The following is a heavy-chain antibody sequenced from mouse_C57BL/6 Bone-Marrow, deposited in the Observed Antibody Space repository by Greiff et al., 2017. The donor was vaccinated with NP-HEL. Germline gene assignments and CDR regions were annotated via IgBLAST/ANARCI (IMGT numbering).Heavy chain of an antibody. V-gene: IGHV7-1*01. Sequence: EVNVVESGGGLVRSGRSLRLSCATSGFTFSDFYMEWVRQAPGKGLEWIAASRNKANDYTTEYSASVKGRFIVSRDTSQSILYLQMNALRAEDTAIYYCARWFYYAMDYWGQGTSVTVSS. J-gene: IGHJ4*01. CDR3: ARWFYYAMDY. D-gene: IGHD1-1*02. CDR1: GFTFSDFY. CDR2: SRNKANDYTT.